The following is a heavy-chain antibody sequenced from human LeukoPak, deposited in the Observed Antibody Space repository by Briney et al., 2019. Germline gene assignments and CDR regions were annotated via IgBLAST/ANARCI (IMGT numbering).Heavy chain of an antibody. CDR2: ISAYNGNT. D-gene: IGHD2-2*01. J-gene: IGHJ4*02. CDR1: GYTFTSYG. CDR3: ARGRGTSCSGD. V-gene: IGHV1-18*01. Sequence: ASVKVSCKASGYTFTSYGISWVRQAPGQGLEWMGWISAYNGNTNYAQKFQGRVTITRNTSISTAYMELSSLRSEDTAVYYCARGRGTSCSGDWGQGTLVTVSS.